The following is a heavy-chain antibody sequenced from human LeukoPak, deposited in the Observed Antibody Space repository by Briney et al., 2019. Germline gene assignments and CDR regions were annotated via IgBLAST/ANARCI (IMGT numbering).Heavy chain of an antibody. CDR1: GGSFSGFY. J-gene: IGHJ4*02. D-gene: IGHD5-18*01. Sequence: SETLSLTCDVYGGSFSGFYWNWIRQPPGKGLEWIGSIYYSGSTYYNPSLKSRVTISVDTSKNQFPLKLSSVTAADTAVYYCARHRLTGLPLPDYWGQGTLVTVSS. CDR3: ARHRLTGLPLPDY. V-gene: IGHV4-34*01. CDR2: IYYSGST.